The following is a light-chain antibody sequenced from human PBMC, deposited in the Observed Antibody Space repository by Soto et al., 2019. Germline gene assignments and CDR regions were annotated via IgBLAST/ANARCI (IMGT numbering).Light chain of an antibody. V-gene: IGLV1-44*01. CDR2: SNN. J-gene: IGLJ1*01. CDR1: SSNIGSNT. CDR3: ATWADGLNSYV. Sequence: VLTQPPSASGTPGQRVTISCSGSSSNIGSNTVSWYQQLPQRAPKLLIFSNNQRPSGVPDRFSGSKSGTSASLAISGLQSEDEADYYCATWADGLNSYVFGTGTKVTVL.